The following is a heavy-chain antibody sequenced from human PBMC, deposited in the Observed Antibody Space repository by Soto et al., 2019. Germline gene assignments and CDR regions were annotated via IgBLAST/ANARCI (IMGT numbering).Heavy chain of an antibody. J-gene: IGHJ5*02. Sequence: QVQLVQSGAEVKKPGASVKVSCKASGYTFSSYGISWVRQAPGQGLEWMGRISAYNGNTNYAQKLQGRVTMTTDTSTSTAYMELRSLRADDTAVYYCARDRGYNWNYGWFDPWGQGTLVTVSS. CDR1: GYTFSSYG. CDR3: ARDRGYNWNYGWFDP. CDR2: ISAYNGNT. V-gene: IGHV1-18*01. D-gene: IGHD1-7*01.